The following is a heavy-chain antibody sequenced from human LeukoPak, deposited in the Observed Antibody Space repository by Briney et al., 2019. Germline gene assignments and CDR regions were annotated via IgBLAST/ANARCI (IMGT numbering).Heavy chain of an antibody. Sequence: SVKVSCKASGGTFSSYAISWVRQAPGQGLEWMGGIIPTFGTANYAQKFQGRVTITTDESTSTAYMELSSLRSEDTAVYYCARVGGAARSYFDYWGQGTLVTVSP. V-gene: IGHV1-69*05. CDR3: ARVGGAARSYFDY. CDR2: IIPTFGTA. CDR1: GGTFSSYA. J-gene: IGHJ4*02. D-gene: IGHD6-6*01.